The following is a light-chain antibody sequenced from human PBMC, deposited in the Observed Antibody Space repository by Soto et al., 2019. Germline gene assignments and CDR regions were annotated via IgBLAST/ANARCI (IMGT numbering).Light chain of an antibody. Sequence: SALTQPASVSGSPGQSITVSCTGTSSHIGGSNYVSWYQQHPGKAPRLIIYDVNNRPSGVSARFSGSKSGNTASLTISGLQAEDEADYYCTSYTRSPLYVFGTGTKVTVL. CDR1: SSHIGGSNY. CDR2: DVN. J-gene: IGLJ1*01. CDR3: TSYTRSPLYV. V-gene: IGLV2-14*03.